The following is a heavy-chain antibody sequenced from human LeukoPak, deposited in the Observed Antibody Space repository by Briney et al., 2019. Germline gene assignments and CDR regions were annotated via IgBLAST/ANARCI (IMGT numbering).Heavy chain of an antibody. J-gene: IGHJ4*02. CDR1: GYTFTSYG. CDR3: ARDRYCGGGSCYHLNYFDY. D-gene: IGHD2-15*01. V-gene: IGHV1-18*01. CDR2: ISAYNGNT. Sequence: ASVKVSCKASGYTFTSYGISWVRQAPGQGLEWMRWISAYNGNTKYAQKLQGRVTMTTDTSTSTAYMEMKSLGSDDTAVYYCARDRYCGGGSCYHLNYFDYWGQGTLVTVSS.